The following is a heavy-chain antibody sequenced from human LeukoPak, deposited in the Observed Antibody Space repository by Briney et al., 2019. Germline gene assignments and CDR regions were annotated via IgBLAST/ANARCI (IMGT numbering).Heavy chain of an antibody. CDR1: VYTFTIHY. V-gene: IGHV1-46*01. J-gene: IGHJ4*02. D-gene: IGHD5-18*01. CDR2: IHPSGSST. CDR3: ARMDMDIAMVTNYLDH. Sequence: ASVRLSSTASVYTFTIHYMHWGRQAPGQGLEWMGVIHPSGSSTNYAQKFQGRVTMTKYTYTSTVYIELNSLRSEDTAVYYCARMDMDIAMVTNYLDHWGQGTLVTVSS.